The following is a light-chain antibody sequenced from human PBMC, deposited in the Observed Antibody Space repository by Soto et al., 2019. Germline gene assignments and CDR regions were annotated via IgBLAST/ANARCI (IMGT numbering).Light chain of an antibody. V-gene: IGKV3-20*01. Sequence: EIVLTQSPGTLSLSPGERATLSCRASQSVPGNYLTWLQHKPGQSPRLLIYGASSWATGIPDRFSGSGSGTDVTLTISRREPEEFAVYYCQQYTSPPWTLGQGTKVETK. CDR3: QQYTSPPWT. J-gene: IGKJ1*01. CDR1: QSVPGNY. CDR2: GAS.